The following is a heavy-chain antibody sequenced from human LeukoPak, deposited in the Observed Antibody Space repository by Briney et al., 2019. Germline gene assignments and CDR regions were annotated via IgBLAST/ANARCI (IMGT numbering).Heavy chain of an antibody. J-gene: IGHJ6*02. D-gene: IGHD5-12*01. CDR1: GGSISSYY. V-gene: IGHV4-59*12. Sequence: SETLSLTCTVSGGSISSYYWSWIRQPPGKGLEWIGYIYYSGSTNYNPSLKSRVTISVDTSKNQFSLKLSSVTAADTAVYYCYGATIRTDYYYGMDVWGQGTTVTVSS. CDR2: IYYSGST. CDR3: YGATIRTDYYYGMDV.